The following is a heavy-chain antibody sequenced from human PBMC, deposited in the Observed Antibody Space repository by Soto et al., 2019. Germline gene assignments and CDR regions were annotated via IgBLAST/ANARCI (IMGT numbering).Heavy chain of an antibody. CDR2: IIPIFGTA. V-gene: IGHV1-69*13. Sequence: SVKVSCKASGGTFSSYAISWVRQAPGQGLEWMGGIIPIFGTANYAQKFQGRVTITADESTSTAYMELSSLRSEDTAVYYCARDPIVVVPAAIIYYYGMDVWGQVTTVTVSS. CDR3: ARDPIVVVPAAIIYYYGMDV. J-gene: IGHJ6*02. D-gene: IGHD2-2*02. CDR1: GGTFSSYA.